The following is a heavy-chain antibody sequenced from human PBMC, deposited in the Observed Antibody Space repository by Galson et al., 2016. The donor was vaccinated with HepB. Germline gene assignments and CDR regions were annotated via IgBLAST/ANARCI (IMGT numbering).Heavy chain of an antibody. Sequence: SVKVSCKASGGTFITYAINWVRQAPGQGLEWMGWINTDTGNPTYAQGFTGRFVLSLDTSVSTTYLQISSLKAEDTAMYYCVRVGDSSGYPWFDPWGQGTLVTVSS. V-gene: IGHV7-4-1*02. J-gene: IGHJ5*02. CDR1: GGTFITYA. CDR3: VRVGDSSGYPWFDP. CDR2: INTDTGNP. D-gene: IGHD3-22*01.